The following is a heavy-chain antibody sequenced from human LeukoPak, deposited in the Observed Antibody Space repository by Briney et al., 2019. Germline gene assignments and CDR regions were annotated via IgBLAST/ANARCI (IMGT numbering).Heavy chain of an antibody. J-gene: IGHJ4*02. CDR2: INPNSSVT. V-gene: IGHV1-2*02. Sequence: ASVKVSFKASGYTFTGHYMHWVRQAPGQGLEWMGWINPNSSVTNYAQKFQGRVTLTRDTSISTAYMELSRLRSDDTAIYYCASVDSGNAYLRYDYWGQGTLVTVSS. CDR1: GYTFTGHY. CDR3: ASVDSGNAYLRYDY. D-gene: IGHD3-16*01.